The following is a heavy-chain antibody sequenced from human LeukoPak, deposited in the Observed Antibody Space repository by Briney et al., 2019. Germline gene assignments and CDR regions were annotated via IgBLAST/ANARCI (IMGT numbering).Heavy chain of an antibody. V-gene: IGHV3-64D*09. D-gene: IGHD6-19*01. J-gene: IGHJ4*02. CDR2: VSSNVYST. CDR1: GFTFSTYA. CDR3: VKDSKSSGWYVPPNFDY. Sequence: GGSLRLSCSASGFTFSTYAMHWVRQAPGKGLEYVSSVSSNVYSTHYADSVKGRFAISRDNSKNTLYLQMSSLRTEDTAVYYCVKDSKSSGWYVPPNFDYWGQGSLVTVSS.